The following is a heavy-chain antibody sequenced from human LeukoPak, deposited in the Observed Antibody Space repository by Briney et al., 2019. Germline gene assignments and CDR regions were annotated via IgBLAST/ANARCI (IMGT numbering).Heavy chain of an antibody. D-gene: IGHD3-22*01. CDR3: AKDVQMTSNAYYNYFDY. V-gene: IGHV3-9*01. Sequence: GGSLRLSCAASGFTVSSNYMSWVRQAPGKGLEWVSGTSSNSGGIDYADSVKGRFTISRDNAKNSLFLEMNSLRPEDTAFYYCAKDVQMTSNAYYNYFDYWGQGTLVTVPS. CDR2: TSSNSGGI. CDR1: GFTVSSNY. J-gene: IGHJ4*02.